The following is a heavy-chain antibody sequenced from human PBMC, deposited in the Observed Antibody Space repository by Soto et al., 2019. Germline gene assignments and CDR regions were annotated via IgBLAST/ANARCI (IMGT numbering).Heavy chain of an antibody. CDR1: GDSITSSSFY. CDR3: ARHRYYYDSSGYQVWDAFDI. J-gene: IGHJ3*02. CDR2: IYYDGNT. V-gene: IGHV4-39*01. D-gene: IGHD3-22*01. Sequence: SETLCLTCTVSGDSITSSSFYWGWIRQPPGRGLECIGNIYYDGNTYYNPSLKSRVTISLDTSKNQFSLKLSSVTAADTAVYYCARHRYYYDSSGYQVWDAFDIWGQGTMVTVSS.